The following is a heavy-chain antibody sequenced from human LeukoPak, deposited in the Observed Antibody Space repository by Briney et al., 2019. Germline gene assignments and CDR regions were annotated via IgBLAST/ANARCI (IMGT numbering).Heavy chain of an antibody. CDR1: GFTFSSYA. CDR2: ISYDGSNK. Sequence: PGGSLRLSCAASGFTFSSYAMHWVRQAPGKGLEWVAVISYDGSNKYYADSVKGRFTISRDNSKNTLYLQMNSLRAEDTAVYYCARIPGYCSSTSCLDYWGQGTLVTVSS. CDR3: ARIPGYCSSTSCLDY. V-gene: IGHV3-30-3*01. D-gene: IGHD2-2*01. J-gene: IGHJ4*02.